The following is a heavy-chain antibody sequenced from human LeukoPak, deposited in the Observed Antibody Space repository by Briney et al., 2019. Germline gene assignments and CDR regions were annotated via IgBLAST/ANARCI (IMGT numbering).Heavy chain of an antibody. CDR1: GGSISSFY. Sequence: PSETLSLTCTVSGGSISSFYWSWIRQPPGKGLEWIGYMFYIGTTNYNPSLKSRVTLSLDTSKNQFSLKLTSVTAADTAVYYCARDRGRRGTGWYYWGQGTLVTVSS. V-gene: IGHV4-59*01. D-gene: IGHD6-19*01. J-gene: IGHJ4*02. CDR2: MFYIGTT. CDR3: ARDRGRRGTGWYY.